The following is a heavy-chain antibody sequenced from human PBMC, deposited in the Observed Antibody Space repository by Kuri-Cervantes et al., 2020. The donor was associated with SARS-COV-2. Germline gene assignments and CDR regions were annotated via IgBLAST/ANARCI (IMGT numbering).Heavy chain of an antibody. CDR2: INRNSNNI. V-gene: IGHV3-9*03. CDR1: GFTFDDYA. J-gene: IGHJ3*02. Sequence: TLSLTCAASGFTFDDYARHWVRQAPGKGLEWVSGINRNSNNIDYVDPVRGRFTISRDNAKNSLFLQMTRLPAEDMAMYYCAKERGYGNGFDIWGQGTMVTVSS. CDR3: AKERGYGNGFDI. D-gene: IGHD3-10*01.